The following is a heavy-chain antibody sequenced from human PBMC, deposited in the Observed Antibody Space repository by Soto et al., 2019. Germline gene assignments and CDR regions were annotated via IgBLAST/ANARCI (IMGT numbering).Heavy chain of an antibody. CDR1: GFTFSSYD. Sequence: GGSLRLSCSAPGFTFSSYDMHWVRPATGKGLEWVSAIGTAGDTYYPGSVKGRFTISRENAKNSLYLQMNSLRAGDTAVYYCARGPRYCTNGVCYYFDYWAQRTLVTVSS. D-gene: IGHD2-8*01. J-gene: IGHJ4*02. V-gene: IGHV3-13*01. CDR3: ARGPRYCTNGVCYYFDY. CDR2: IGTAGDT.